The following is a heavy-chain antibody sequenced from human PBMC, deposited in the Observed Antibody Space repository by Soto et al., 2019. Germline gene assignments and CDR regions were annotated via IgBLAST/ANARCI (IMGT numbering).Heavy chain of an antibody. D-gene: IGHD6-13*01. V-gene: IGHV3-23*01. Sequence: EVQLLESGGGLVQPGGSLRLSCAASGFTFTNYAVTWVRQAPGKRLEWVSTISGSGGTTYYADSAKGRFAISRDNSKNTLYLQMNSLRAEDTAVYYCAKDQGSSWYEIDYWGQGTLVTVSS. CDR1: GFTFTNYA. J-gene: IGHJ4*02. CDR3: AKDQGSSWYEIDY. CDR2: ISGSGGTT.